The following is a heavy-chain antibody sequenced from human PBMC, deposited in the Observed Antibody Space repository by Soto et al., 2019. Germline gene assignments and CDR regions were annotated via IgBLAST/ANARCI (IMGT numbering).Heavy chain of an antibody. D-gene: IGHD1-7*01. Sequence: QVQLVQSGAEVKKPGASVKVSCKASGYTFTSYAMHWVRQAPGQRLEWMGWINAGNGNKKYSQKFQGRVTITRDTSASTAYMELSSLRSEDTAVYYCARGYNWNYRKDFDYWGQGTLVTVSS. V-gene: IGHV1-3*01. J-gene: IGHJ4*02. CDR2: INAGNGNK. CDR3: ARGYNWNYRKDFDY. CDR1: GYTFTSYA.